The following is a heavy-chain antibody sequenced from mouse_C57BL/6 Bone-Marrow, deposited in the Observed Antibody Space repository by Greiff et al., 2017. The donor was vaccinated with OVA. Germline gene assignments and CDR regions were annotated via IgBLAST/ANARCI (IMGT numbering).Heavy chain of an antibody. CDR1: GFTFSSYG. Sequence: DVKLVESGGDLVKPGGSLKLSCAASGFTFSSYGMSWVRQTPDKRLEWVATISSGGSYTYYPDSVKGRFTISRDNAKNTLYLQMRSLKSEDTAMYYSARHAPIYYDFMDYWGQGTSVTVSS. CDR3: ARHAPIYYDFMDY. CDR2: ISSGGSYT. D-gene: IGHD2-4*01. V-gene: IGHV5-6*02. J-gene: IGHJ4*01.